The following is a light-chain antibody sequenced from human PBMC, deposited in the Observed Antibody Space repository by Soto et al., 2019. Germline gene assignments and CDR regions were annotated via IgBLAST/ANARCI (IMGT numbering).Light chain of an antibody. J-gene: IGKJ1*01. CDR2: GVS. Sequence: EIVMTQSPATVSVSPGERATLSCRASQSISSNLAWYQHKPGQAPRLLIYGVSSRASGIPDRFFGSGSGTDFTLTINRLEPEDFAVYYCQQYGSSPWTFGQGTKVDIK. CDR1: QSISSN. CDR3: QQYGSSPWT. V-gene: IGKV3-20*01.